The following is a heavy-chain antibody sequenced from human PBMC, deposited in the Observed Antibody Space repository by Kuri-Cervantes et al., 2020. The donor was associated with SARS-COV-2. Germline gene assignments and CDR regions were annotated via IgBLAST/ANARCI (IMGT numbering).Heavy chain of an antibody. Sequence: GESLKISCAASGFTFSSYAMSWVRQAPGKGLEWVSAISGSGGSTYYADSVKGRFTISRDNAKNSLYLQMNSLRAEDTAVYYCARDGTELDSYYYYMDVWGKGTTVTVSS. J-gene: IGHJ6*03. CDR3: ARDGTELDSYYYYMDV. V-gene: IGHV3-23*01. D-gene: IGHD1-1*01. CDR2: ISGSGGST. CDR1: GFTFSSYA.